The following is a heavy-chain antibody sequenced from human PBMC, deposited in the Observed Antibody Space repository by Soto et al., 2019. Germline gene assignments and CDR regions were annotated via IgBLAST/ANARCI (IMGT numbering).Heavy chain of an antibody. J-gene: IGHJ6*02. CDR3: AGGGVRGVITRTRDYYGMDV. V-gene: IGHV5-51*01. CDR2: IYPGDSDT. CDR1: GYSFTSYW. D-gene: IGHD3-10*01. Sequence: GESLQISCKGPGYSFTSYWIGWVSQMTGKGLEWMGIIYPGDSDTRYSPSFQGQVTISADKSISTAYLQWSSLKASDTAMYYCAGGGVRGVITRTRDYYGMDVWGQGTTVTVSS.